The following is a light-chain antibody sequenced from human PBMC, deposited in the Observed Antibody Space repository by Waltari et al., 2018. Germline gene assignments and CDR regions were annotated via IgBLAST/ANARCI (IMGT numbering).Light chain of an antibody. Sequence: SALTQPDSVSGSPGQSITISCSGIGSDSGGYEYVSWYQQHPGKAPKVIIYDVNNRPSGVSTRFPGSKPGSSASLTISGLQAADEADHYCSSSTSSTTGIFGGGTKVTVL. CDR3: SSSTSSTTGI. CDR2: DVN. V-gene: IGLV2-14*03. CDR1: GSDSGGYEY. J-gene: IGLJ2*01.